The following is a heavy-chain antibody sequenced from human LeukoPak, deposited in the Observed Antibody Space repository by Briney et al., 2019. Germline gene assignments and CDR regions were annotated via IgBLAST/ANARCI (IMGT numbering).Heavy chain of an antibody. CDR1: GFTFSSYA. J-gene: IGHJ5*02. D-gene: IGHD6-6*01. CDR3: ASSLGSSSGNWFDP. Sequence: GGSLRLSCAASGFTFSSYAMSWVRQAPGKGLEWVSYISSSGSTIYYADSVKGRFTISRDNAKNSLYLQMNSLRAEDTAVYYCASSLGSSSGNWFDPWGQGTLVTVSS. V-gene: IGHV3-48*04. CDR2: ISSSGSTI.